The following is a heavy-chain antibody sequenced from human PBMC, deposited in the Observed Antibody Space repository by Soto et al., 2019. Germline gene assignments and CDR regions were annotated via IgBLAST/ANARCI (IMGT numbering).Heavy chain of an antibody. Sequence: QVQLVQSGAEVKKPGSSVKVSCKASGGTFSSYAISWVRQAPGQGLEWMGGIIPISDTTNYAQKFQGRVTITGDESTSTAYMELSSLRSEDTAVYYCARSQGSSTSLEIYYYYYFGMDVWGQGTAVNVSS. D-gene: IGHD2-2*01. J-gene: IGHJ6*02. CDR3: ARSQGSSTSLEIYYYYYFGMDV. CDR1: GGTFSSYA. V-gene: IGHV1-69*01. CDR2: IIPISDTT.